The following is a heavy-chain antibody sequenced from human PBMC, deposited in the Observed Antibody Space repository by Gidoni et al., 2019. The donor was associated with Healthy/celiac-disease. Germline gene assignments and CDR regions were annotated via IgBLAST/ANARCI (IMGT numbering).Heavy chain of an antibody. J-gene: IGHJ4*02. Sequence: EVQLVESGGGLAQPGGSLSVSCSASGLTFSSYSMNWVLQAPGSGLEWCSYISSSRSIIYYADSVKGRFTISRDNAKNSLYLQMNHLRDEDTAVYYCARDSKDYWGQGILVTVSS. CDR3: ARDSKDY. CDR2: ISSSRSII. CDR1: GLTFSSYS. V-gene: IGHV3-48*02.